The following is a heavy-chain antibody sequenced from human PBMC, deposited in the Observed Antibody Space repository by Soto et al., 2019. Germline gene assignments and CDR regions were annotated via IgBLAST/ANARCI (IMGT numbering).Heavy chain of an antibody. Sequence: PSETLSLTCTVSGGSINNYYWSWIRQPPGKGLEWIGHVYYSGSTHYNPSLKSRVTMPVDASRNLFSLKLSSVTAADTAVYFCTRSHYFDYWGQGTLVTVSS. V-gene: IGHV4-59*08. J-gene: IGHJ4*02. CDR1: GGSINNYY. CDR3: TRSHYFDY. CDR2: VYYSGST.